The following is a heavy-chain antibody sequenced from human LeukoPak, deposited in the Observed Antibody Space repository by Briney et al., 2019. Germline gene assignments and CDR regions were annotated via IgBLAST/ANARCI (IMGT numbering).Heavy chain of an antibody. CDR2: IKQDGSEK. Sequence: GGSLRLSCAASGFTFSRYWMTWVRQAPGKGLEWVANIKQDGSEKYSVDSVKGRFTISRDNAKNSLYLQMNSLRAEDSAVYYCASSVGARYYFDYWGQGTLVTVSS. CDR1: GFTFSRYW. J-gene: IGHJ4*02. V-gene: IGHV3-7*01. D-gene: IGHD1-26*01. CDR3: ASSVGARYYFDY.